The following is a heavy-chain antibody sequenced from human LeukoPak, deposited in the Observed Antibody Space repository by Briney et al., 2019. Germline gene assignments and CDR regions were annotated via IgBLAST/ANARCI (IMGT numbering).Heavy chain of an antibody. Sequence: PGGSLRLSCAASGFTVSNNYMSWVRQAPGKGLVWVSVIYSGGSTYYTDSVKGRFTISRDTSKNTLYLQMNSLRAEDTAVYYCAAQGVFSHGGYWGQGTLVTVSS. J-gene: IGHJ4*02. V-gene: IGHV3-53*01. CDR2: IYSGGST. CDR1: GFTVSNNY. CDR3: AAQGVFSHGGY. D-gene: IGHD3-16*01.